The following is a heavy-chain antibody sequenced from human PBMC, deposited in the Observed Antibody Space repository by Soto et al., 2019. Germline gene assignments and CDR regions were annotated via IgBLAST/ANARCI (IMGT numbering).Heavy chain of an antibody. J-gene: IGHJ6*02. CDR2: IYYSGST. D-gene: IGHD6-19*01. CDR1: GGSISSCDYY. Sequence: KLSETLSLTCTVSGGSISSCDYYWSWIRQPPEKGLEWIGYIYYSGSTYYNPSLKSRVTISVDTSKNQFSLKLSSVTAADTAVYYCSRIGRVAGTVYYSYSIEVWGPGTPVTVSS. CDR3: SRIGRVAGTVYYSYSIEV. V-gene: IGHV4-30-4*01.